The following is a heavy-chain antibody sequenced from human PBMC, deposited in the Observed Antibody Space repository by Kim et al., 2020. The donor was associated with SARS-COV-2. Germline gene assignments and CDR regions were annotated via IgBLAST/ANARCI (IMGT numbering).Heavy chain of an antibody. CDR2: IYYSGST. D-gene: IGHD3-3*01. Sequence: SETLSLTCTVSGGSISSGGYYWSWIRQHPGKGLEWIGYIYYSGSTYYNPSLKSRVTISVDTSKNQFSLKLSSVTAADTAVYYCARNRAARWDFWSGYPDYWGQGTLVTVSS. CDR1: GGSISSGGYY. V-gene: IGHV4-31*03. CDR3: ARNRAARWDFWSGYPDY. J-gene: IGHJ4*02.